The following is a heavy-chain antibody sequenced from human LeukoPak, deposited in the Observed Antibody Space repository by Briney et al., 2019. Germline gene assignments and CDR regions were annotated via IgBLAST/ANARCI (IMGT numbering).Heavy chain of an antibody. CDR2: IYYSGST. V-gene: IGHV4-59*12. J-gene: IGHJ4*02. D-gene: IGHD5-12*01. CDR1: GGSISSYY. CDR3: ARLRRGYSGYDTGPYFDY. Sequence: SETLSLTCTVSGGSISSYYWSWIRQPPGKGLEWIGYIYYSGSTNYNPSLKSRVTISVDTSKNQFSLKLSSVTAADTAVYYCARLRRGYSGYDTGPYFDYWGQGTLVTVSS.